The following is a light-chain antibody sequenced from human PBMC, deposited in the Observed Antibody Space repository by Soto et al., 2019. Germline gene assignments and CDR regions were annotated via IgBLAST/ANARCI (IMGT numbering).Light chain of an antibody. CDR1: SSNIGGNS. Sequence: QSVMTQPPSVSAAPGQKVTISCSGSSSNIGGNSVSWYQQLPGTAPKLLIYDDNKRPSGIPDRFSGSKSGTSATLGITGFQTGDEADYYCQSYDSTLNGWIFGGGTKLTVL. J-gene: IGLJ3*02. CDR2: DDN. CDR3: QSYDSTLNGWI. V-gene: IGLV1-51*01.